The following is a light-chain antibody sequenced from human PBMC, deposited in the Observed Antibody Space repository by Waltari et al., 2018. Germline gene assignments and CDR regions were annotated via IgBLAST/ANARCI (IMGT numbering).Light chain of an antibody. CDR3: QSYDTTLGVG. J-gene: IGLJ3*02. V-gene: IGLV1-40*01. CDR1: GSNIGAGYD. CDR2: GTS. Sequence: QSVLTQPPSVSGAPGQKVTISCTGSGSNIGAGYDVHWYQQLPRAAPKLLIYGTSSGPFGVPDRFFGSTSGTSASLAITGLQAEDEADYYCQSYDTTLGVGFGGGTKLTVL.